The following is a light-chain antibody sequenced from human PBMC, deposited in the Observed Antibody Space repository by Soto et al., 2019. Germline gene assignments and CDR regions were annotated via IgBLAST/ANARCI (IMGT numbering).Light chain of an antibody. CDR3: SAYTVSRTYV. Sequence: QSALTQPASVSGSPGQSTTISCTGTSSDVGAYNFVSWHQQHPGKAPKLMIYNVYDRPSGISYRFSGSKSGNTASLTISGLQGEDEADYYCSAYTVSRTYVFGTGTKVTVL. CDR1: SSDVGAYNF. CDR2: NVY. V-gene: IGLV2-14*03. J-gene: IGLJ1*01.